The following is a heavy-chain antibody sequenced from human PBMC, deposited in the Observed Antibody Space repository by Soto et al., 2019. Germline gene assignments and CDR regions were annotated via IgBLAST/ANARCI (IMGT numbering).Heavy chain of an antibody. CDR1: GFTFNNYA. J-gene: IGHJ4*02. Sequence: PGGSLRLSCAASGFTFNNYAMNWVRQAPGKGLEWVATISATGGSTYYADSVKGRFTISRDNSKNTLYLQMNGLRVEDTAVYYCAKDRLAGNFDYWGQGPQLTVFS. CDR2: ISATGGST. CDR3: AKDRLAGNFDY. V-gene: IGHV3-23*01.